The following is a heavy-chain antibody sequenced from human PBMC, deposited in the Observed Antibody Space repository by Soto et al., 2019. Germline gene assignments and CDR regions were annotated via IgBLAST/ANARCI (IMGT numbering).Heavy chain of an antibody. V-gene: IGHV3-23*01. CDR1: GFTFSSYA. D-gene: IGHD5-18*01. CDR3: AKERSRVDTAMYQQGFGYFDY. CDR2: ISGSGGST. J-gene: IGHJ4*02. Sequence: HPGGSLRLSCAASGFTFSSYAMSWVRQAPGKGLEWVSAISGSGGSTYYADSVKGRFTISRDNSKNTLYLQMNSLRAEDTAVYYCAKERSRVDTAMYQQGFGYFDYWGQGTLVTVSS.